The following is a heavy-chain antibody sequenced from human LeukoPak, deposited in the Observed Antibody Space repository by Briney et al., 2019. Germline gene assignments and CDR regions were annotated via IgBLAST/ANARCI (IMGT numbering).Heavy chain of an antibody. J-gene: IGHJ4*02. V-gene: IGHV3-23*01. D-gene: IGHD1-20*01. Sequence: GSLRLSCAASGFTFSIYAMSWVRQAPGKGLEWVSVISGSGGSTYYADSVKGRFTISRDTSKNTLYMQMNSLRAEDTAVYYCAKGSITGTYFDLWGQGTLVTVSS. CDR3: AKGSITGTYFDL. CDR1: GFTFSIYA. CDR2: ISGSGGST.